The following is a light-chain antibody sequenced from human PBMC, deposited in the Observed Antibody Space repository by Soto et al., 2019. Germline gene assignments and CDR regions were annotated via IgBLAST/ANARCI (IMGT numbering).Light chain of an antibody. CDR3: QQYNKWPFT. CDR1: QSVSSN. J-gene: IGKJ4*01. CDR2: CAS. V-gene: IGKV3-15*01. Sequence: EIVMTQSPATLSVSPGERATLSCRASQSVSSNLAWYQQKPGQAPRLLIYCASTRATGIPARFSGSGSGTEFTLTISSLQSEDFAVYYCQQYNKWPFTFGGGTKLEFK.